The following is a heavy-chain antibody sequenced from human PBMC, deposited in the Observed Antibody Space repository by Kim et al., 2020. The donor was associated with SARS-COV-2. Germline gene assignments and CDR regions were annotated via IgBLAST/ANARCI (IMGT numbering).Heavy chain of an antibody. D-gene: IGHD1-26*01. V-gene: IGHV3-30*02. J-gene: IGHJ4*02. CDR3: AKAKFSGSYYGDY. Sequence: YYADSVKGRFTLSRDASKNTLFRRMNSLRAEDTAVYYCAKAKFSGSYYGDYWGQGTLVTVSS.